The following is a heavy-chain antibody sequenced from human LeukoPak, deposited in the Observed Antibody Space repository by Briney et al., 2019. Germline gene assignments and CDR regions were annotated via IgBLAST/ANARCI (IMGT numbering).Heavy chain of an antibody. Sequence: SETLSLTCTVSGGSISSGDYYWSWIRQPPGKGLEWIGYIYYSGSTYYNPSLKSRVTISVDTSKNQFSLKLSSVTAADTAVYYCARAVPASNWFDPWGQGTLVTVSS. J-gene: IGHJ5*02. V-gene: IGHV4-30-4*08. CDR1: GGSISSGDYY. D-gene: IGHD2-2*01. CDR3: ARAVPASNWFDP. CDR2: IYYSGST.